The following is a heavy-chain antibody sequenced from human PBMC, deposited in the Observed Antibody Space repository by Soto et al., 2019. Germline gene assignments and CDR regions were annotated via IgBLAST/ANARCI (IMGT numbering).Heavy chain of an antibody. J-gene: IGHJ4*02. D-gene: IGHD2-2*01. Sequence: QVQLVESGGGVVQPGRSLRLSCAASGFTFSSYAMHWVRQAPGKGLEWVADMSYDGSNKYYADSVKGRFTISRDNSKNTLYLQMNSLRAEDTAVYYCARARLDTPALDYWGQGTLVTVSS. CDR1: GFTFSSYA. CDR3: ARARLDTPALDY. CDR2: MSYDGSNK. V-gene: IGHV3-30-3*01.